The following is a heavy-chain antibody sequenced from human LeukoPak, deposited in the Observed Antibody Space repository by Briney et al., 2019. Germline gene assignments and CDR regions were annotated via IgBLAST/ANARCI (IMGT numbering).Heavy chain of an antibody. D-gene: IGHD3-10*01. CDR2: ISSSSSYI. J-gene: IGHJ4*02. CDR3: ARVYYGSGSFDY. CDR1: GFTFSSYS. Sequence: PGGSLRLSCAASGFTFSSYSMNWVRQAPGKGLEWVSSISSSSSYIYYADSVKGRFTISRDNAKNSLYLQMNSLGAEDTAVYYCARVYYGSGSFDYWGQGTLVTVSS. V-gene: IGHV3-21*01.